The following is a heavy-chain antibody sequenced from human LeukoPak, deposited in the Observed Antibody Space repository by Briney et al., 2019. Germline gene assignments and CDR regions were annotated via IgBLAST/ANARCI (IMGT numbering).Heavy chain of an antibody. CDR2: IYYSGST. CDR3: ARDSLIVVVPAAIWESGWFDP. V-gene: IGHV4-39*02. Sequence: SETLSLTCTVSGGSISSSSYYWGWIRQPPGKGLEWIGSIYYSGSTYYNPSLKSRVTISVDTSKNQFSLKLSSVTAADTAVYYCARDSLIVVVPAAIWESGWFDPWGQGTLVTVSS. J-gene: IGHJ5*02. D-gene: IGHD2-2*02. CDR1: GGSISSSSYY.